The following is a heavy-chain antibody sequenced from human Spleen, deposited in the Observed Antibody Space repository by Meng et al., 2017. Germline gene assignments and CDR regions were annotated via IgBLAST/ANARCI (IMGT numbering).Heavy chain of an antibody. D-gene: IGHD1-26*01. CDR3: ASSGFGWFDP. CDR1: CGSISSCCYD. CDR2: FSLRTST. V-gene: IGHV4-31*01. Sequence: QGPLPEPGPGRVKPSQTLSPTCTVSCGSISSCCYDWLWTRPHPGEGPDWVSYFSLRTSTYSNPSLQSPDTISVDTTKYQFSLNLSSVTAADTAGYYCASSGFGWFDPWGQATLVTVSS. J-gene: IGHJ5*02.